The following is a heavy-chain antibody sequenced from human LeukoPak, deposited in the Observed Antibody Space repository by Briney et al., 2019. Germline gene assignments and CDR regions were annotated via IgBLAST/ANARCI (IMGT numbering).Heavy chain of an antibody. CDR3: AREAIPYYDILTGYSTGWFDP. Sequence: SETLSLTCTVSGGSISSGDYYWSWIRQPPGKGLEWIGYIYYSGSTYYNPSLKSRVTISVDTSKNQFSLKLSSVTAADTAVYYCAREAIPYYDILTGYSTGWFDPWGQGTLVTVSS. CDR1: GGSISSGDYY. J-gene: IGHJ5*02. D-gene: IGHD3-9*01. V-gene: IGHV4-30-4*01. CDR2: IYYSGST.